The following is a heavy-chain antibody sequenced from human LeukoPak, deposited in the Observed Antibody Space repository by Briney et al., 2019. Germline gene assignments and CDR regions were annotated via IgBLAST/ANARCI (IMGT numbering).Heavy chain of an antibody. CDR2: INWNGGST. J-gene: IGHJ4*02. V-gene: IGHV3-20*04. CDR1: GFTVSSNY. D-gene: IGHD5-24*01. CDR3: ARDPGGDGYNTNFDY. Sequence: GGSLRLSCAASGFTVSSNYMSWVRQAPGKGLEWVSGINWNGGSTGYADSVKGRFTISRDNAKNSLYLQMNSLGAEDTALYYCARDPGGDGYNTNFDYWGQGTLVTVSS.